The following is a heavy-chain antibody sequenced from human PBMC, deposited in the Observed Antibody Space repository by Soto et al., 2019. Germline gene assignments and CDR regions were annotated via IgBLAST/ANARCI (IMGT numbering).Heavy chain of an antibody. J-gene: IGHJ4*02. D-gene: IGHD3-10*01. Sequence: EVQLVESGGGLIQPGGSLKLSCAASGFTVGNNYMSWVRQAPGKGLEWVSLIYSTGTTKYADSVKGRFTVSRDNAKNKLYLQMNSLRAEDTAVYYCAKDGRGSGSHYNSFGYVGQGTLATVSS. CDR2: IYSTGTT. V-gene: IGHV3-53*01. CDR3: AKDGRGSGSHYNSFGY. CDR1: GFTVGNNY.